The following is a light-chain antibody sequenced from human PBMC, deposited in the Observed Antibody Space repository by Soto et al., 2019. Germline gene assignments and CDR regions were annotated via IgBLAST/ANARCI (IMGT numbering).Light chain of an antibody. CDR3: XSYTSASTLLYL. CDR2: GVT. V-gene: IGLV2-14*01. Sequence: QSVLTQPASVSGSPGQSITISCTGTSSDVGGYNYVSWYQQHPGIAPKLLIYGVTNRPSGVSTRFSGSKSGNTASLTISGXXXXXXXXXHCXSYTSASTLLYLFGTXT. J-gene: IGLJ1*01. CDR1: SSDVGGYNY.